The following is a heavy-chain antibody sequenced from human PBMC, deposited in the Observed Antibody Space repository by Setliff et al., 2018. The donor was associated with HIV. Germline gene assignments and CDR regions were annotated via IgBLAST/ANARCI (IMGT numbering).Heavy chain of an antibody. D-gene: IGHD3-3*01. J-gene: IGHJ3*02. Sequence: SETLSLTCAVYGGSFSDYYWSWIRQPPGKGLEWIGEINHSGNTNYSPSLKGRVTISVDTPKNQYSLNLKSVTAADTAVYYCARVREGFLPYDAFEIWGQGTMVTVSS. CDR1: GGSFSDYY. CDR2: INHSGNT. CDR3: ARVREGFLPYDAFEI. V-gene: IGHV4-34*01.